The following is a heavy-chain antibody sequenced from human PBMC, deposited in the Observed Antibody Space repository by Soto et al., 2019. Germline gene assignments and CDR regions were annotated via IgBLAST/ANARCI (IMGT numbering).Heavy chain of an antibody. D-gene: IGHD2-2*02. CDR1: GGSFSGYY. CDR2: INHSGST. J-gene: IGHJ5*02. V-gene: IGHV4-34*01. Sequence: PSETLSLTCAVYGGSFSGYYWSWIRQPPGKGLEWIGEINHSGSTNYNPSLKSRVTISVDTSKNQFSLKLSSVTAADTAVYYCARAFNCSSTSCYRNWFDPWSQGTLVTVSS. CDR3: ARAFNCSSTSCYRNWFDP.